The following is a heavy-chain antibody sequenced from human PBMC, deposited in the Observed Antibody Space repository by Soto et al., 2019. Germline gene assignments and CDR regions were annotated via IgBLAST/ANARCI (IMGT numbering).Heavy chain of an antibody. Sequence: QVQLVQSGAEVKKPGSSVKVSCKASGGTFSNYPISWVRQAPGQGLEWMGGIIPIFGTVKYAQKFQGRVTITADESTSTAYMELSSLRSEDTDVYYCARGNHRWLQLWYFDLWGRGTLVTVSS. D-gene: IGHD5-12*01. J-gene: IGHJ2*01. V-gene: IGHV1-69*12. CDR1: GGTFSNYP. CDR3: ARGNHRWLQLWYFDL. CDR2: IIPIFGTV.